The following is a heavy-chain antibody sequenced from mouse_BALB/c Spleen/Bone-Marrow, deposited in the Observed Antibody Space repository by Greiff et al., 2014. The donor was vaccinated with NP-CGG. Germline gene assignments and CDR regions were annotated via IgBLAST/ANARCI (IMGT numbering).Heavy chain of an antibody. V-gene: IGHV10-1*02. CDR1: GFTFNTYA. CDR2: IRSKSHNYAT. Sequence: XVXXGGGLGQPKGSLKVSCAASGFTFNTYAMNWVRQAPGKGLEWVARIRSKSHNYATFYADSVKDRFTISRDDSQNMLYLQMNNLKTEDTAMYYCVRDWDFDYWGQGTTLTVSS. J-gene: IGHJ2*01. CDR3: VRDWDFDY. D-gene: IGHD4-1*01.